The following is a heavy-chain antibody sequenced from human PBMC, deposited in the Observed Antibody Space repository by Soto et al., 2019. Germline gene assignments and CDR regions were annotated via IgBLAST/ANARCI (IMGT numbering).Heavy chain of an antibody. V-gene: IGHV4-39*01. CDR2: VYFTGST. D-gene: IGHD2-2*01. J-gene: IGHJ5*02. Sequence: SETLSLTCTVSGGSISRTSYYWVWIRQPPGKGLVWIGSVYFTGSTYHSPSLKSRVTISVDTSKNQFSLRLSSMTAADTAVYYCARHGGYCSSPTCFANWFDPWGQGALVTVSS. CDR1: GGSISRTSYY. CDR3: ARHGGYCSSPTCFANWFDP.